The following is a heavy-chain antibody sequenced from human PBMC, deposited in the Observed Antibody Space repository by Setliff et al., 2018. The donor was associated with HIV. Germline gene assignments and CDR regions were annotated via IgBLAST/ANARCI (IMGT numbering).Heavy chain of an antibody. Sequence: PGGSLRLSCTASGFIFANAHMDWIRQPPGKGLEWIGEINRSGSTNYNLSLKSRVTMSVDTSKNQFSLKLNSVTAADTAVYYCARVRLELRQYWFDSWGQGSPVTVSS. CDR2: INRSGST. CDR3: ARVRLELRQYWFDS. CDR1: GFIFANAH. V-gene: IGHV4-34*01. D-gene: IGHD1-7*01. J-gene: IGHJ5*01.